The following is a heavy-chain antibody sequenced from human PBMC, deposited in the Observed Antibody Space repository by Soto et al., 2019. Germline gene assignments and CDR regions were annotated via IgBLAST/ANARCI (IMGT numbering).Heavy chain of an antibody. CDR3: ARESSLGYCSGGSRHHSHLFDY. Sequence: PSETLSLTCAVSGGSISSSNWWSWVRQPPGTGLEWIGEIYHSGSTNYNPSLNSRVTISVDTSKNQFSLKLSSVPAADTAVYYCARESSLGYCSGGSRHHSHLFDYSGQGTLVTVSS. V-gene: IGHV4-4*02. J-gene: IGHJ4*02. CDR1: GGSISSSNW. D-gene: IGHD2-15*01. CDR2: IYHSGST.